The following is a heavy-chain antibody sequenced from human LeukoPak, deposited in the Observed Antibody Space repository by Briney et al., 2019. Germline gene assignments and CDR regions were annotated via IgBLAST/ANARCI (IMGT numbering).Heavy chain of an antibody. J-gene: IGHJ4*02. D-gene: IGHD4-17*01. Sequence: PSETLSLTCAVSGGSISSYYWSWIRQPPGKGLEWIGYIYYSGSTNYNPSLKSRVTISVDTSKNQFSLKLSSVTAADTAVYYCARALDGDYFDYWGQGTLVTVSS. V-gene: IGHV4-59*01. CDR1: GGSISSYY. CDR3: ARALDGDYFDY. CDR2: IYYSGST.